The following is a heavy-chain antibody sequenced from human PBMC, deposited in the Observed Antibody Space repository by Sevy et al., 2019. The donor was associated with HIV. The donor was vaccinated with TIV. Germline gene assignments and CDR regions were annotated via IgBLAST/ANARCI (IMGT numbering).Heavy chain of an antibody. D-gene: IGHD1-7*01. CDR3: AREAGGGTTNSGMDV. J-gene: IGHJ6*02. Sequence: ASVKVSCKASGYTFIDEYLHWVRQAPGQGLEWMGGVYPNSGGTNYAQRFQGRVTMTRYTSISTAYMELSRLRSDDTAVDYCAREAGGGTTNSGMDVWGQGTTVTVSS. CDR1: GYTFIDEY. CDR2: VYPNSGGT. V-gene: IGHV1-2*02.